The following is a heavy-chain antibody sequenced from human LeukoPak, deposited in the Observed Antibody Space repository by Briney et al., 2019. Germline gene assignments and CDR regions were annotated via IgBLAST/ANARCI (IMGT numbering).Heavy chain of an antibody. D-gene: IGHD3-9*01. Sequence: GGSLRLSCAASGFTFSSYGMHWVRQAPGKGLEWVAFIRYDGSNKYYADSVKGRFTISRDNSKDTLYLQMNSLRAEDTAVYYCAKDSRESYYDILTGYYIYWGQGTLVTVSS. CDR2: IRYDGSNK. CDR1: GFTFSSYG. V-gene: IGHV3-30*02. CDR3: AKDSRESYYDILTGYYIY. J-gene: IGHJ4*02.